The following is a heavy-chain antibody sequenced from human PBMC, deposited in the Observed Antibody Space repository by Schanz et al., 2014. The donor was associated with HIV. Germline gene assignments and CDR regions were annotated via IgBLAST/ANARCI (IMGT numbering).Heavy chain of an antibody. J-gene: IGHJ4*02. CDR3: AKDTFELRNSGVFDW. D-gene: IGHD2-15*01. Sequence: QVQLVESGGGVVQPGRSLRLSCAASGFIFSNYAMDWVRQTPGKGLEWVAVISYDGSNKYYADSVKGRFTISRDDSKNTLYLQMTSLRAEDTAVYYCAKDTFELRNSGVFDWWGQGTLVTVSS. V-gene: IGHV3-30-3*01. CDR2: ISYDGSNK. CDR1: GFIFSNYA.